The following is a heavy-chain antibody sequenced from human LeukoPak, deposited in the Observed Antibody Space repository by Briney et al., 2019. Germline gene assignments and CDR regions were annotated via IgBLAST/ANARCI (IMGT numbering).Heavy chain of an antibody. CDR3: ATWGPTGGSGSFDY. CDR1: GYTLTELS. CDR2: FDPEDGET. D-gene: IGHD1-26*01. J-gene: IGHJ4*02. V-gene: IGHV1-24*01. Sequence: ASGKVSCKVSGYTLTELSMHWVRQAPGKGLEWMGGFDPEDGETIYAQKFQGRVTMTEDTSTDTAYMELSSLRSEDTAVYYCATWGPTGGSGSFDYWGQGTLVTVSS.